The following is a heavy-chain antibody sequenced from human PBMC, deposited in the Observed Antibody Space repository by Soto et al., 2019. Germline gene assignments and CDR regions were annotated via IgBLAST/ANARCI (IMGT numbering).Heavy chain of an antibody. CDR3: TTDYTIFGVVLGYYYYGMDV. D-gene: IGHD3-3*01. CDR1: GFTFSNAW. V-gene: IGHV3-15*07. Sequence: GVSLRLSCAASGFTFSNAWMXWVRQAPGKGLEWVGRIKSKTDGGTTDYAAPVKGRFTISRDDSKNTLYLQMNSLKTEDTAVYYCTTDYTIFGVVLGYYYYGMDVWGQGTTVTVS. CDR2: IKSKTDGGTT. J-gene: IGHJ6*02.